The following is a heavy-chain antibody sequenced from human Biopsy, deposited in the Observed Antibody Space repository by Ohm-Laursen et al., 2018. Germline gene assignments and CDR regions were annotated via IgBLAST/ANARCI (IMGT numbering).Heavy chain of an antibody. Sequence: SSVKVSCKAPGGTFSNYGVNWVRQAPGQGLEWLGGNIPILGTGNYAQKFQDRVTVAADTSTSTATMELRSMRSDDTAVYYCATKLTGYFHHWGQGTLVIVSS. CDR2: NIPILGTG. CDR3: ATKLTGYFHH. CDR1: GGTFSNYG. D-gene: IGHD3-9*01. J-gene: IGHJ1*01. V-gene: IGHV1-69*06.